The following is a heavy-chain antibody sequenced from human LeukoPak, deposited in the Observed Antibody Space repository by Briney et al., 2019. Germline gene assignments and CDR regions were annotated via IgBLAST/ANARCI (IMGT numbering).Heavy chain of an antibody. CDR3: ARAEWGVDDAFDI. CDR2: ISYDGSNK. D-gene: IGHD1-26*01. Sequence: QAGGSLRLSCAASGFTFSSYAMHWVRQAPGKGLEWVAVISYDGSNKYYADSVKGRFTISRDNSKNTLYLQMNSLRAEDTAVYYCARAEWGVDDAFDIWGQGTMVTVSS. CDR1: GFTFSSYA. J-gene: IGHJ3*02. V-gene: IGHV3-30*04.